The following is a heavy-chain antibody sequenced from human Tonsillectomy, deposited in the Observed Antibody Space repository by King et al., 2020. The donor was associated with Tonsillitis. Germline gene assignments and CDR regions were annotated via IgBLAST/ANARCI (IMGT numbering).Heavy chain of an antibody. CDR1: ALTFSSSG. D-gene: IGHD2-21*01. J-gene: IGHJ4*02. CDR2: ISYDESQK. Sequence: VQLVESGGGVVQPGRSLRLSCAASALTFSSSGLHWVRQAPGKGLEWVATISYDESQKYYVDSVKGRFTISRDNAEKTVSLQMESLRVDDTAVYYCAKDQGVAHFDYWGQGTLVTVST. CDR3: AKDQGVAHFDY. V-gene: IGHV3-30*18.